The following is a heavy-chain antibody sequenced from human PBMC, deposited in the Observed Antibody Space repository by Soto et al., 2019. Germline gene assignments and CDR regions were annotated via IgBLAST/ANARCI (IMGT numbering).Heavy chain of an antibody. Sequence: GESLKISCKGSGYSFTSYWISWVRQMPGKGLEWMGRIDPSDSYTNYSPSFQGHVTISADKSISTAYLQWSSMKASDTAMYYCARHADCSSTSCLFDYWGQGTLVTVSS. J-gene: IGHJ4*02. CDR1: GYSFTSYW. CDR3: ARHADCSSTSCLFDY. CDR2: IDPSDSYT. D-gene: IGHD2-2*01. V-gene: IGHV5-10-1*01.